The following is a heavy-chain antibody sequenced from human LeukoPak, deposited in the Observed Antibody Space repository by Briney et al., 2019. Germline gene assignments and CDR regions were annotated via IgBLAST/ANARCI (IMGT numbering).Heavy chain of an antibody. D-gene: IGHD1-26*01. V-gene: IGHV3-7*03. J-gene: IGHJ4*02. CDR1: GFTYNTYW. CDR2: IKRDGGEK. CDR3: TRDYRGTFDY. Sequence: PGGSLRLSCVASGFTYNTYWMSWVRQAPGKGLEWVANIKRDGGEKNYVDSVKGRFTISRDNAKNSLYLQMSSLRAEDTAIYYCTRDYRGTFDYWGQGTLVTVSS.